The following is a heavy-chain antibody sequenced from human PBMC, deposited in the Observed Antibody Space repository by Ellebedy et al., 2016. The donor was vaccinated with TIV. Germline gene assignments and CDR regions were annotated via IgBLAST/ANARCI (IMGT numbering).Heavy chain of an antibody. Sequence: SETLSLTCTVSGFSITSGHFWGWIRQPPGKGLEWIGSIYLTGTTYYNPSLKRRVTISVDTSNNHFSLKLSSVTAADTAMYYCTRGGTSYSDYWGQGTLVTVSS. CDR2: IYLTGTT. V-gene: IGHV4-38-2*02. CDR3: TRGGTSYSDY. J-gene: IGHJ4*02. CDR1: GFSITSGHF. D-gene: IGHD1-1*01.